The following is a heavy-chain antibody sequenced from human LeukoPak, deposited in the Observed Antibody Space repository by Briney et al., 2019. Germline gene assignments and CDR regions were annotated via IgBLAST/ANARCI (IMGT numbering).Heavy chain of an antibody. V-gene: IGHV1-46*01. CDR2: INPSGGST. Sequence: ASVKVSCKASGYTFTGYYMHWVRQAPGQGLEWMGIINPSGGSTSYAQKFQGRVTMTRDMSTSTVYMELSSLRSEDTAVYYCARDPDYYGSGENFDYWGQGTLVTVSS. D-gene: IGHD3-10*01. J-gene: IGHJ4*02. CDR1: GYTFTGYY. CDR3: ARDPDYYGSGENFDY.